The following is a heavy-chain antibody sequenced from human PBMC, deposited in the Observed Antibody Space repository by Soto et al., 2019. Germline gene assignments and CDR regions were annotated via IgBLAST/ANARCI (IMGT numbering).Heavy chain of an antibody. CDR2: ISAYNGNT. CDR3: VVAAQPYYFDY. Sequence: VKVSCKASGYTFTSYGISWVRQAPGQGLEWMGWISAYNGNTNYAQKLQGRVTMTTDTSTSTAYMELRSLRSDDTAVYYCVVAAQPYYFDYWGQGTLVTVSS. CDR1: GYTFTSYG. J-gene: IGHJ4*02. V-gene: IGHV1-18*01. D-gene: IGHD2-15*01.